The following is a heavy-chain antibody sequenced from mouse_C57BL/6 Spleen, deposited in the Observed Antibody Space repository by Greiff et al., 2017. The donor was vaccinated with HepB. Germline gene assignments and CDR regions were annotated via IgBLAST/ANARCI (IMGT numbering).Heavy chain of an antibody. D-gene: IGHD2-4*01. CDR2: INPYNGGT. CDR3: ARSHYDYEWYFDV. CDR1: GYTFTDYY. V-gene: IGHV1-19*01. Sequence: VQLQQSGPVLVKPGASVKMSCKASGYTFTDYYMNWVKQSHGKSLEWIGVINPYNGGTSYNQKFKGKATLTVDKSSSTAYMELNSLTSEDSAVYYCARSHYDYEWYFDVWGTGTTVTVSS. J-gene: IGHJ1*03.